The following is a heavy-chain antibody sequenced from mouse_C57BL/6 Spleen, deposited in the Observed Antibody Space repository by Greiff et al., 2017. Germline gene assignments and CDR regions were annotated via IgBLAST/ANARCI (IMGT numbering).Heavy chain of an antibody. D-gene: IGHD2-4*01. CDR1: GFTFSDYG. CDR2: ISSGSSTI. J-gene: IGHJ4*01. V-gene: IGHV5-17*01. CDR3: ARRSYYDLYYYAMDY. Sequence: EVKLVESGGGLVKPGGSLKLSCAASGFTFSDYGMHWVRQAPEKGLEWVAYISSGSSTIYYADTVKGRFTISRDNAKNTLFLQMTSLRSEDTAMYYCARRSYYDLYYYAMDYWGQGTSVTVSS.